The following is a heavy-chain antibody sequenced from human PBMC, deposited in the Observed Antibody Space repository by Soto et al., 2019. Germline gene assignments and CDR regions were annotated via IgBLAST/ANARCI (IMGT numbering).Heavy chain of an antibody. CDR1: GFTLGVFG. Sequence: GVSLRLSCAAPGFTLGVFGVHWVRRAPGKGLEWLSVLSYEGSEEYYADSVRGRFTISRDNSKNTLFLQMDSLRVDDTGVYYCALTRRSSLLEVAGPGFEYWGQGTLVTSPQ. CDR2: LSYEGSEE. D-gene: IGHD6-19*01. J-gene: IGHJ4*02. V-gene: IGHV3-30*03. CDR3: ALTRRSSLLEVAGPGFEY.